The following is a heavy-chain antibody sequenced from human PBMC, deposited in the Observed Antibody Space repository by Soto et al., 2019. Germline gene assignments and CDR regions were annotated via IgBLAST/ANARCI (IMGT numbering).Heavy chain of an antibody. V-gene: IGHV3-74*01. CDR1: GFTFNPYW. CDR3: ATGGSGYFTY. Sequence: EVQLVESGGGLVQPGGSLRLSCAASGFTFNPYWMQWVRHAPGKGLVWVSRIKSDGSYTNYADSVKGRFTISRDNAKNTLFLQMNSLGAEDTAVYYCATGGSGYFTYWGQGTLVTVSS. J-gene: IGHJ4*02. CDR2: IKSDGSYT. D-gene: IGHD3-22*01.